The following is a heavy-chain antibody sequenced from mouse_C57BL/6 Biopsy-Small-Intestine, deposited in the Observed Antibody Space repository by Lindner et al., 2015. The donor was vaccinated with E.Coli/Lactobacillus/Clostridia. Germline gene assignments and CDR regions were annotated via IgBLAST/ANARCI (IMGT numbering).Heavy chain of an antibody. J-gene: IGHJ4*01. Sequence: SVKVSCKASGYTFTGWFIHWVRQAPGQGLEWVGRINPFSGAPDYAQRFQGRVTMTTDTSRSTAYMELTGLRSDDTAVYYCARAVAGQFDSWGQGTLVTVSS. D-gene: IGHD6-1*01. CDR2: INPFSGAP. CDR1: GYTFTGWF. CDR3: ARAVAGQFDS. V-gene: IGHV1-64*01.